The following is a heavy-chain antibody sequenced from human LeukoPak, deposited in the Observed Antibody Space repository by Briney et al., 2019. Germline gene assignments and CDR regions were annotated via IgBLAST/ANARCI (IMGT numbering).Heavy chain of an antibody. D-gene: IGHD3-10*01. CDR3: AKGSAILWFGLFDY. CDR1: GFTFSSYG. Sequence: GRSLRLSCAAFGFTFSSYGMHWVRQAPGKGLEWVAVISYDGSNKYYADSVKGRFTISRDNSKNTLYLQMNSLRAEDTAVYYCAKGSAILWFGLFDYWGQGTLVTVSS. J-gene: IGHJ4*02. CDR2: ISYDGSNK. V-gene: IGHV3-30*18.